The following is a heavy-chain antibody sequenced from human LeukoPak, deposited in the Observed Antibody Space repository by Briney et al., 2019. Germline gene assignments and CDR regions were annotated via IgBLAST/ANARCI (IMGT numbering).Heavy chain of an antibody. Sequence: GGSLRLSCAASGFTFSSYAMSWVRQAPGKGLEWVSAISGSGDRTYYADSVKGRFTISRDNSKNTLFLHMNSLRAEDTAVYSCAKGYYGSGSYGWFDYWGQGTLVTVSS. CDR1: GFTFSSYA. CDR3: AKGYYGSGSYGWFDY. D-gene: IGHD3-10*01. CDR2: ISGSGDRT. V-gene: IGHV3-23*01. J-gene: IGHJ4*02.